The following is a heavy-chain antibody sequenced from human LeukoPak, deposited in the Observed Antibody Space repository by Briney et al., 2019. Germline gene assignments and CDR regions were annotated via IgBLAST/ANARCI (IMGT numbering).Heavy chain of an antibody. CDR2: LYSGGNT. J-gene: IGHJ4*02. CDR1: GFTFSSYS. Sequence: GGSLRLSCAASGFTFSSYSMSWVRQAPGKGLEWVSVLYSGGNTYHADSVKGRFTISRDNSKNTLYLQMNSLRAEDTAVYYCAREGASSSFGYWGQGTLVTVSS. V-gene: IGHV3-53*01. CDR3: AREGASSSFGY. D-gene: IGHD6-13*01.